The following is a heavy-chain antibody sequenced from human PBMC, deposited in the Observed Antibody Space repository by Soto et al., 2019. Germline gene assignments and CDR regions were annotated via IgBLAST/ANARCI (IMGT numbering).Heavy chain of an antibody. CDR3: AVGFRGGDADWFDP. Sequence: QVQLVQSGAEVKKPGASVKVSCKASGYTFTSYAMHWVRQAPGQRLEWMGWINAGNGNTKYSQKFQGRVTITRDTSASTAYVELSSLRSEDTALYYCAVGFRGGDADWFDPWGQGTLVTVSS. J-gene: IGHJ5*02. D-gene: IGHD2-21*02. CDR2: INAGNGNT. CDR1: GYTFTSYA. V-gene: IGHV1-3*01.